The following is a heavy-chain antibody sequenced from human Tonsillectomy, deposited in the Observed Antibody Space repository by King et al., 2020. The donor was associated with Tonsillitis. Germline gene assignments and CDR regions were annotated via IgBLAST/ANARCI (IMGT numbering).Heavy chain of an antibody. CDR1: TFTFNNYG. CDR3: ANGQTKGSSSWFSEIYYYYYGMDV. Sequence: VQLVESGGGVVQPGRSLRLSCAASTFTFNNYGMHWVRQAPGKGLEWVAVISYDGSNKYYADSVKGRFTISRDNSKNTLYLQMNSPRAEDTAVYYCANGQTKGSSSWFSEIYYYYYGMDVWGQGTTVTVSS. J-gene: IGHJ6*02. D-gene: IGHD6-13*01. CDR2: ISYDGSNK. V-gene: IGHV3-30*18.